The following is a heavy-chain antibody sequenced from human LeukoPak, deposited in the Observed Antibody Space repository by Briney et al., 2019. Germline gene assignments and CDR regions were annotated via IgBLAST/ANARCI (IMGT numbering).Heavy chain of an antibody. CDR3: VRGSTLRHYQY. D-gene: IGHD3-16*01. CDR2: IYYSGST. CDR1: GGSISSTTYY. Sequence: PSETLSLTCTVSGGSISSTTYYWGWIRRPPGKGLEWIGSIYYSGSTYYNPSLKSRVTVSVDTSKNQFSLNLSSMTAADTAVYYCVRGSTLRHYQYWGQGTLVTVSS. J-gene: IGHJ4*02. V-gene: IGHV4-39*01.